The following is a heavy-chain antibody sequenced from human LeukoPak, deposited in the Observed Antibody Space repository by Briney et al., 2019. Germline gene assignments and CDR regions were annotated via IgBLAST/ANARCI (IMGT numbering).Heavy chain of an antibody. J-gene: IGHJ4*02. Sequence: PGGSLRLSCAASGFTFSSYVMFWVRQAPGKGLEWVAVIWYDGSNKYYADSVKGRFTISRDNSKNTLYLQMNSLSAEDTAVYYCAKPYYYDRRGYYSFDYWGQGTLVTVSS. CDR3: AKPYYYDRRGYYSFDY. CDR1: GFTFSSYV. CDR2: IWYDGSNK. V-gene: IGHV3-33*06. D-gene: IGHD3-22*01.